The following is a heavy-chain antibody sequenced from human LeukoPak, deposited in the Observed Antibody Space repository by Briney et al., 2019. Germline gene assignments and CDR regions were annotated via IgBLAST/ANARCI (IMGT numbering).Heavy chain of an antibody. CDR2: IYYSGST. CDR1: GGSISSSRYY. CDR3: ARNSGSYYPFDY. V-gene: IGHV4-39*01. Sequence: KPSETLSLTCTVSGGSISSSRYYWGWIRQPPGKGLEWIGSIYYSGSTYYNPSLKSRVTISVDTSKNQFSLKLSSVTAADTAVYYCARNSGSYYPFDYWGQGTLVTVSS. D-gene: IGHD1-26*01. J-gene: IGHJ4*02.